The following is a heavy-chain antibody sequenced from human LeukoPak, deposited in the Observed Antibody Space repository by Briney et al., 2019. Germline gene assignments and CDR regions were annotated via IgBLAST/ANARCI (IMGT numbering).Heavy chain of an antibody. J-gene: IGHJ4*02. V-gene: IGHV3-49*04. D-gene: IGHD5-18*01. CDR2: IRSKAYGGTT. CDR3: TRDGIQLWFPFNY. CDR1: GFTFGDYA. Sequence: GGSLRLSCTASGFTFGDYAMSWVRQAPGKGLEWVGFIRSKAYGGTTEYAASVKGRFTISRDDSKSIAYLQMNSLKTEETAVYYCTRDGIQLWFPFNYWGQGTLVTVSS.